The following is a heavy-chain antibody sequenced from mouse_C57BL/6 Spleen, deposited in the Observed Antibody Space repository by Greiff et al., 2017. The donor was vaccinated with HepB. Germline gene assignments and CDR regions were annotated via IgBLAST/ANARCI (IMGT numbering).Heavy chain of an antibody. Sequence: VQLQQSGPELVKPGASVKISCKASGYSFTSYYIHWVKQRPGQGLEWIGWIYPGSGNTKYNEKFKGKATLTADTSSSTAYMQLSSLTSEDSAVYYCAREESTMAHYYAMDYWGQGTSVTVSS. CDR1: GYSFTSYY. CDR2: IYPGSGNT. J-gene: IGHJ4*01. CDR3: AREESTMAHYYAMDY. D-gene: IGHD2-1*01. V-gene: IGHV1-66*01.